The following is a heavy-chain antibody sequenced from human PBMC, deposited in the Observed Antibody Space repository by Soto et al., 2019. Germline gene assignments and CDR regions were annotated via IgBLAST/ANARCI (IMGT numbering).Heavy chain of an antibody. V-gene: IGHV3-33*01. CDR1: GFTFSSYG. J-gene: IGHJ6*02. CDR2: IWYDGSNK. Sequence: PGWSLRLFSAASGFTFSSYGMHWVRQAPGKGLEWVAVIWYDGSNKYYAGSVKGRFTISRDNSKNTLYLQMNSLRAEDTAVYYCAREYSSSWWHWDYYGMDVWGQAPTVTVSS. D-gene: IGHD6-13*01. CDR3: AREYSSSWWHWDYYGMDV.